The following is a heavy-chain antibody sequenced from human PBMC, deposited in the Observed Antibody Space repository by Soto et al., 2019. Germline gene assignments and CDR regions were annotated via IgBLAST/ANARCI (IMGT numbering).Heavy chain of an antibody. Sequence: SETLSLTCTVSGGSISSDDYYWSWIRQPPGKGLEWIGYIYYSGTTYYNPSLNSRVTISVDTSKNQFSLKLRSVTAADTAVYYCAGQMATPDNWFDPWGQGTLVTVPQ. D-gene: IGHD5-12*01. CDR3: AGQMATPDNWFDP. V-gene: IGHV4-30-4*01. J-gene: IGHJ5*02. CDR1: GGSISSDDYY. CDR2: IYYSGTT.